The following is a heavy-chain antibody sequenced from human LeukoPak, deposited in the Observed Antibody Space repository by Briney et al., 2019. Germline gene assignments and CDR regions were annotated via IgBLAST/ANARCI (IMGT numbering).Heavy chain of an antibody. J-gene: IGHJ4*02. CDR2: ISSSSSYI. D-gene: IGHD1-26*01. V-gene: IGHV3-21*01. CDR1: GFTFSSYS. Sequence: PGGSLRLSCVASGFTFSSYSMNWVRQAPGKGLEWVSSISSSSSYIYYADSVKGRFTISRDNAKNSLYLQMNSLRAEDTAVYYCARLAVGATTSFDYWGQGTLVTVSS. CDR3: ARLAVGATTSFDY.